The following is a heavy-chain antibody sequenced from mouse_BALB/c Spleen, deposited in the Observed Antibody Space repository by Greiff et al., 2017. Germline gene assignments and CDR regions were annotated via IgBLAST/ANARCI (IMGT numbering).Heavy chain of an antibody. CDR3: ARGRYYGLDY. D-gene: IGHD1-1*01. V-gene: IGHV5-6-5*01. CDR2: ISSGGST. Sequence: EVMLVESGGGLVKPGGSLKLSCAASGFTFSSYAMSWVRQTPEKRLEWVASISSGGSTYYPDSVKGRFTISRDNARNILYLQMSSLRSEDTAMYYCARGRYYGLDYWGQGTTLTVSS. CDR1: GFTFSSYA. J-gene: IGHJ2*01.